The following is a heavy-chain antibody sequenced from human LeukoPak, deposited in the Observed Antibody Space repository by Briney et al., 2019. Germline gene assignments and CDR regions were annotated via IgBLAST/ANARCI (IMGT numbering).Heavy chain of an antibody. J-gene: IGHJ3*02. CDR1: GFTFSSYD. CDR2: IGTAGDT. CDR3: ARGRVDGVFDI. Sequence: GGSLRLSCAASGFTFSSYDMHWVRQATGKGLEWVSAIGTAGDTYYPGSVKGRFTISRENAKNSLYLQMNSLRAGDTAVYYCARGRVDGVFDIWGQGIMVTVSS. D-gene: IGHD3-3*01. V-gene: IGHV3-13*01.